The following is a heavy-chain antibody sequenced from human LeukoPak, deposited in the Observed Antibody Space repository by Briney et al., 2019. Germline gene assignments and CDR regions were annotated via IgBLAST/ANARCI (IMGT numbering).Heavy chain of an antibody. V-gene: IGHV3-48*03. CDR2: ISSSGSTI. Sequence: GGSLRLSCAASGFTFSSYEMNWVRQAPGKGLEWVSYISSSGSTIYYTDSVKGRFTISRDNAKNSLYLQMNSLRAEDTAVYYCAELGITMIGGVWGKGTTVTISS. J-gene: IGHJ6*04. D-gene: IGHD3-10*02. CDR3: AELGITMIGGV. CDR1: GFTFSSYE.